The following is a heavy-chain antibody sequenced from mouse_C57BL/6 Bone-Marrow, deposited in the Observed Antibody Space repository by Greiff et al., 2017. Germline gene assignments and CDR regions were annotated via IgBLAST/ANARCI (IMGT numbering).Heavy chain of an antibody. V-gene: IGHV1-81*01. J-gene: IGHJ1*03. CDR2: IYPRSGNT. Sequence: QVHVKQSGAELVRPGASVKLSCKASGYTFTSYGISWVKQRPGQGLEWIGEIYPRSGNTYYNEKFKGKATLTADKSSSTAYMELRSLTSEDSAVYFCAYYGYFEFWGKGTTVTVSS. CDR3: AYYGYFEF. CDR1: GYTFTSYG.